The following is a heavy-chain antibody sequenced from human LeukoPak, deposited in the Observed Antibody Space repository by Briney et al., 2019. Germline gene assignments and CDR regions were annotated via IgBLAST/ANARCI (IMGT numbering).Heavy chain of an antibody. J-gene: IGHJ4*02. Sequence: GGSLRLSCAASGFTFSSYGMHWVRQAPGKGLEWVAFIRYDGSNKYYADSVKGRFTISRDNSENTLYLQMNSLRTEDTAVYYCAKVGIVVVPADRFDYWGQGTLVTASS. V-gene: IGHV3-30*02. CDR1: GFTFSSYG. CDR3: AKVGIVVVPADRFDY. D-gene: IGHD2-2*01. CDR2: IRYDGSNK.